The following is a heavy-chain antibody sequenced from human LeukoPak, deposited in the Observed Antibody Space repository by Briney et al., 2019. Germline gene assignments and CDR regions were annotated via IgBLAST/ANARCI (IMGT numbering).Heavy chain of an antibody. J-gene: IGHJ6*02. Sequence: GGSLRLSCAASGFTFSSYAMSWVRQAPGKGLEWVSAFSGSGGTTYYADSVKGRLTISKDNTKNTLYLQMNSLRAEDTAVYYCAKEAYGDYVYYYYGMDVWGQGTTVTVSS. CDR1: GFTFSSYA. CDR3: AKEAYGDYVYYYYGMDV. D-gene: IGHD4-17*01. CDR2: FSGSGGTT. V-gene: IGHV3-23*01.